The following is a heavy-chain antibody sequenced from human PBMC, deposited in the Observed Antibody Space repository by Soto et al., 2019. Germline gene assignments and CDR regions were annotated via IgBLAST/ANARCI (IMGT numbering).Heavy chain of an antibody. J-gene: IGHJ4*02. Sequence: GGSLRLSCAASGFTFDDYAMHWVRQAPGKGLEWVSGINWNSGSIGYADSVKGRFTNSRDNAKNSLYLQMNSLKTEDTALYYCAKDYSSGYDYLDYWGQGTLVTVSS. CDR3: AKDYSSGYDYLDY. V-gene: IGHV3-9*01. CDR1: GFTFDDYA. CDR2: INWNSGSI. D-gene: IGHD6-19*01.